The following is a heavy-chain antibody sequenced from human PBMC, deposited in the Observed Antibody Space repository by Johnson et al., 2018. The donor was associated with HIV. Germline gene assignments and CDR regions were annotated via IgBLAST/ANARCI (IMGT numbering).Heavy chain of an antibody. CDR3: ARDNWNEDI. J-gene: IGHJ3*02. D-gene: IGHD1-20*01. CDR1: GFTFSSYG. V-gene: IGHV3-33*01. Sequence: QVQLVESGGGVVQPGRSLRLSCAASGFTFSSYGMHWVRQAPGKGLEWVAVIWYDGSNKYYADSVKGRFTISRDNSKNTLYLQMSSLRAEDTAGYYCARDNWNEDIWGQGTMVTVSS. CDR2: IWYDGSNK.